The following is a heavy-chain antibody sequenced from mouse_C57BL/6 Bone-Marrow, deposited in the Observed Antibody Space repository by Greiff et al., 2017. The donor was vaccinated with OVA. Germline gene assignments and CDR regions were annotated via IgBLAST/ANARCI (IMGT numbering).Heavy chain of an antibody. CDR1: GYTFTSYW. D-gene: IGHD2-2*01. J-gene: IGHJ4*01. V-gene: IGHV1-64*01. CDR2: IHPNSGST. Sequence: QVQLQQPGAELVKPGASVKLSCKASGYTFTSYWMHWVKQRPGQGLEWIGMIHPNSGSTNYNEKFKSKATLTVDKSSSTAYKQLSSLTSEDSAVYYCASPVYYGYNGGAMDYWGQGTSVTVSS. CDR3: ASPVYYGYNGGAMDY.